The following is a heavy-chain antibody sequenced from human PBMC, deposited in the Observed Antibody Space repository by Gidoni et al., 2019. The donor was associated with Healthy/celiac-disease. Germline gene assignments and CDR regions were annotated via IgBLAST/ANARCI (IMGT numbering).Heavy chain of an antibody. CDR1: GFTFTSPP. CDR3: AAGGRGVIPGYYYDGMDV. CDR2: IVVGSGNT. D-gene: IGHD3-10*01. V-gene: IGHV1-58*02. J-gene: IGHJ6*02. Sequence: QMQLVQSWPEVKKPGTSVKVSCKASGFTFTSPPMEWGRRARGQRLEWIGWIVVGSGNTNYAQKFQERVTITRDMSTSTAYMELSSLRSEDTAVYYCAAGGRGVIPGYYYDGMDVWGQGTTVTVSS.